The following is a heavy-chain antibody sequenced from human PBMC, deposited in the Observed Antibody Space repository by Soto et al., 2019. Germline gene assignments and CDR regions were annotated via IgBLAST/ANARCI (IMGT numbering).Heavy chain of an antibody. CDR1: GYTFTSYG. D-gene: IGHD4-17*01. V-gene: IGHV1-18*01. CDR3: ARGGGTVTTDYYYGMDV. J-gene: IGHJ6*02. Sequence: QVQLVQSGAEVKKPGASVKVSCKASGYTFTSYGISWVRQAPGQGLEWMGWISAYNGNTNYAQKLQGRVTMTTDTSTSTADMELRSLRADDTAVYYCARGGGTVTTDYYYGMDVWGQGTTVTVSS. CDR2: ISAYNGNT.